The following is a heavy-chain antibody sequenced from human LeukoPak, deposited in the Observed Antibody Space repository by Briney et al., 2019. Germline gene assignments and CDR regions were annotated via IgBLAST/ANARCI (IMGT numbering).Heavy chain of an antibody. J-gene: IGHJ4*02. CDR3: ARDRGSSGWFFDY. V-gene: IGHV1-8*02. Sequence: ASVKVSCKASGYTFTSYDINWVRQATGQGLEWMGWMNPNSGNTGYAQKFQGRVTMTRDMSTSTVYMELSSLRSEDTAVYYCARDRGSSGWFFDYWGQGTLVTVSS. D-gene: IGHD6-19*01. CDR1: GYTFTSYD. CDR2: MNPNSGNT.